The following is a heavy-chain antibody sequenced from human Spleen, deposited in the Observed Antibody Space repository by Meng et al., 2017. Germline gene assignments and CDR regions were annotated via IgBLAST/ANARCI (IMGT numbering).Heavy chain of an antibody. CDR1: GGAISSGGYF. CDR3: ARGSFSSGWGI. J-gene: IGHJ4*02. V-gene: IGHV4-31*03. Sequence: QLQLQESGPGLVKPSQPLSLTCTVSGGAISSGGYFWTWIRQPPGKGLEWIGYIYYSGSTSYNPSLKSRLTISLDTSKNQFSLRLNSMTAADTAVYYCARGSFSSGWGIWGQGTLVTVSS. CDR2: IYYSGST. D-gene: IGHD6-19*01.